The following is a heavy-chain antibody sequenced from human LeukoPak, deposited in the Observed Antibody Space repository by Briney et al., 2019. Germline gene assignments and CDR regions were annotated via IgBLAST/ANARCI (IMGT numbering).Heavy chain of an antibody. V-gene: IGHV3-23*01. CDR3: AKVLSTTVTTGYGMDV. J-gene: IGHJ6*02. D-gene: IGHD4-17*01. Sequence: GGSLRLSCAASGFTFSSYAMSWVRQAPGQGLEWVSAISGSGGSTYYADSVKGRFTISRDNSKNTLYLQMNSLRAEDTAVYYCAKVLSTTVTTGYGMDVWGQGTTVAVSS. CDR1: GFTFSSYA. CDR2: ISGSGGST.